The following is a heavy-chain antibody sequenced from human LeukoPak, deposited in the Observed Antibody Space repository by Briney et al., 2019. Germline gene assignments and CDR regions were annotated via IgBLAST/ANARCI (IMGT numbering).Heavy chain of an antibody. D-gene: IGHD3-3*01. CDR2: INHSGST. CDR1: GGSFSGYY. Sequence: SETLSLTCAVYGGSFSGYYWSWIRQPPGKGLEWIGEINHSGSTNYNPSLKSRVTISVDTSKNQFSLKLSSVAAADTAVYHCARVGFWSGYYSWFDPWGQGTLVTVSS. J-gene: IGHJ5*02. V-gene: IGHV4-34*01. CDR3: ARVGFWSGYYSWFDP.